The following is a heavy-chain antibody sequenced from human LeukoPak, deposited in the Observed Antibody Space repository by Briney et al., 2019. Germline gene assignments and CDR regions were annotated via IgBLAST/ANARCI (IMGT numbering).Heavy chain of an antibody. CDR1: GGPISTNY. J-gene: IGHJ4*02. Sequence: SETLSLTCTVAGGPISTNYWTCVRQPPGKGLEWIAYIHDSGSTNYNSSLKSRVTMSVDTPNNQFSLKVSSVTAADTAVYYCARTRDGYLLDYWGQGTLVTVSS. CDR2: IHDSGST. D-gene: IGHD5-24*01. V-gene: IGHV4-59*01. CDR3: ARTRDGYLLDY.